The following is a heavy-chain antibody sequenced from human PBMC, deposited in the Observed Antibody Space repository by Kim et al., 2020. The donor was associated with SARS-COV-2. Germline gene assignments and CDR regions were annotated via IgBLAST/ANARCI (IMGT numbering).Heavy chain of an antibody. CDR1: GFTFSDYY. V-gene: IGHV3-11*01. D-gene: IGHD2-2*01. CDR2: ISSSGSTI. J-gene: IGHJ6*03. Sequence: GGSLRLSCAASGFTFSDYYMSWIRQAPGKGLEWVSYISSSGSTIYYADSVKGRFTISRDNAKNSLYLQMNSLRAEDTAVYYCARVVVVPAATSYYMDVWGTGTTVTVSS. CDR3: ARVVVVPAATSYYMDV.